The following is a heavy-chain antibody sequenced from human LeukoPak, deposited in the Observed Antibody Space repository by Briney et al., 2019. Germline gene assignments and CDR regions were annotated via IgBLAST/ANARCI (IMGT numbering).Heavy chain of an antibody. CDR1: GFTFTNAW. D-gene: IGHD1-7*01. CDR2: IKNKGEGETT. V-gene: IGHV3-15*01. Sequence: GGSLRLSCAASGFTFTNAWLGWVGQVPGKGLGWVGRIKNKGEGETTDYAAPVKGRFTISRDDSENTLFLQMHSLETEDTALYYCVWNSEHYFDFWGQGSLVTVSS. CDR3: VWNSEHYFDF. J-gene: IGHJ4*02.